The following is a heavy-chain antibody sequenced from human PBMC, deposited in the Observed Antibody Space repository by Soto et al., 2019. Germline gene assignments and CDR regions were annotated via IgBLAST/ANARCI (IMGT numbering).Heavy chain of an antibody. J-gene: IGHJ4*02. V-gene: IGHV3-49*03. Sequence: GGSLRHSFTASGFTFGDYAMSWFRQAPGKGLEWVGFIRSKAYGGTTEYAASVKGRFTISRDDSKSIAYLQMNSLKTEDTAVYYCTRSFRGYYFDYWGQGTLVTVSS. CDR3: TRSFRGYYFDY. CDR1: GFTFGDYA. D-gene: IGHD2-15*01. CDR2: IRSKAYGGTT.